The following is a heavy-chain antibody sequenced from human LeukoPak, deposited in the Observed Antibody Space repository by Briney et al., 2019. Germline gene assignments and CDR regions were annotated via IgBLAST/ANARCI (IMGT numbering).Heavy chain of an antibody. Sequence: GGSLRLSCAASGFTFSSYGMHWVRQAPGKGVEWVAVIWYDGSNKYYADSVKGRFTISRDNSKNTLYLQMNSLRAEDTAVYYCARMTTVTDYWGQGTLVTVSS. D-gene: IGHD4-17*01. CDR2: IWYDGSNK. V-gene: IGHV3-33*01. CDR1: GFTFSSYG. CDR3: ARMTTVTDY. J-gene: IGHJ4*02.